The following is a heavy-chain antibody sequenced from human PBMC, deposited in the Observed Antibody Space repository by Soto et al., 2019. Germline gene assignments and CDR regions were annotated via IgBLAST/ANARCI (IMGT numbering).Heavy chain of an antibody. CDR2: IYYSGST. CDR1: GGSISSYY. Sequence: QVQLQESGPGLVKPSETLSLTCTVSGGSISSYYWSWIRQPPGKGLEWVGYIYYSGSTNYNPSLKSPVTISVDTSKNQFSLKLSSVSAADTAVYYCARTPDVDVLLWCGDANIGRGMDAFDIWGQGTMVTVSS. V-gene: IGHV4-59*08. D-gene: IGHD3-10*01. J-gene: IGHJ3*02. CDR3: ARTPDVDVLLWCGDANIGRGMDAFDI.